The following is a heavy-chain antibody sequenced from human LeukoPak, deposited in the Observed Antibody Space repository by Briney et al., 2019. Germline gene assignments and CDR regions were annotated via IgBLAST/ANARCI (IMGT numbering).Heavy chain of an antibody. CDR1: GGTISSYY. Sequence: SETLSLTCTVSGGTISSYYWSWIRQPPGEGLEWIGYIYTSGSTNYNPSLKSRITISVDTSKNQFSLKLSAVTAADTAVYYCARLGYSGSLYYFDYWGQGTLVTVSS. CDR2: IYTSGST. CDR3: ARLGYSGSLYYFDY. V-gene: IGHV4-4*09. D-gene: IGHD1-26*01. J-gene: IGHJ4*02.